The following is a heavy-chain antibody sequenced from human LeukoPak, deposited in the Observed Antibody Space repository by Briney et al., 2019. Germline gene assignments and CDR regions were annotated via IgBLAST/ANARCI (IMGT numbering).Heavy chain of an antibody. CDR1: GFTFSSYA. CDR3: TTVRIAGAFDP. CDR2: IKSKTDGGTT. Sequence: GGSLRLSCEASGFTFSSYAMGWVRQAPGKGLEWVGRIKSKTDGGTTDYAAPVKGRFTISRDDSKNTLYLQMNSLKTEDTAVYYCTTVRIAGAFDPWGQGTLVTVSS. J-gene: IGHJ5*02. V-gene: IGHV3-15*01. D-gene: IGHD2/OR15-2a*01.